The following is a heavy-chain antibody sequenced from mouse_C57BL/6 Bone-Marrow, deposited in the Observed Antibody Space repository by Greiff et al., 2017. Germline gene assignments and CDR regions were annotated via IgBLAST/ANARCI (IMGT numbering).Heavy chain of an antibody. CDR3: TPRPLFAY. D-gene: IGHD3-1*01. V-gene: IGHV1-15*01. CDR2: IDPETGGT. CDR1: GYTFTDYE. Sequence: QVQLQQSGAELVRPGASVTLSCKASGYTFTDYEMHWVKQTPVHGLEWIGAIDPETGGTASNQTFKGKAILTADKSSSTAYMELRSLTSEDSAVYYCTPRPLFAYWGQGTLVTVSA. J-gene: IGHJ3*01.